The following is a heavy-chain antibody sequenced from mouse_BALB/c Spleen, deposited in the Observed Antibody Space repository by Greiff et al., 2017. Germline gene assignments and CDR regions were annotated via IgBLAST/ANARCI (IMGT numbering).Heavy chain of an antibody. CDR3: ARKSARGAFDV. CDR2: INPYNGDT. V-gene: IGHV1-20*02. CDR1: GYSFTGYF. Sequence: EVQLQQSGPELVKPGASVKISCKASGYSFTGYFMNWVMQSHGKSLEWIGRINPYNGDTFYNQKFKGKATLTVDKSSSTAHMELRSLASEDSAVYYCARKSARGAFDVWGAGTTVTVSS. J-gene: IGHJ1*01.